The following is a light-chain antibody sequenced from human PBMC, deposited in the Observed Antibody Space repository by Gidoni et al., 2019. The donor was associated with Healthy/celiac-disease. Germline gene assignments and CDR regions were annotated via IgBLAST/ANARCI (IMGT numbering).Light chain of an antibody. CDR3: HQYRNWPSLT. Sequence: IVSVSPGDTATLSCRASQAINSNLAWYQQRPGQAPRLLIYGASTRATGIPARFSGSGSGTEFTLTISSLQFEDFAVYYCHQYRNWPSLTFXGXTKVDIK. V-gene: IGKV3-15*01. CDR1: QAINSN. CDR2: GAS. J-gene: IGKJ4*01.